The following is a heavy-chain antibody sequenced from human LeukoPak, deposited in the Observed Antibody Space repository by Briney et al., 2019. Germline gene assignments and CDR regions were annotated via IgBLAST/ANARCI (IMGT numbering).Heavy chain of an antibody. CDR2: IYHSGST. Sequence: SETLSLTCAVSGYSISSGYYWGWIRQPPGKGLEWIGSIYHSGSTYYNPSLKSRVTISVDTSKNQFSLKLSSVTAADTAVYYCARLARLIYYYMDVWGKGTTVTVSS. V-gene: IGHV4-38-2*01. CDR3: ARLARLIYYYMDV. J-gene: IGHJ6*03. D-gene: IGHD6-25*01. CDR1: GYSISSGYY.